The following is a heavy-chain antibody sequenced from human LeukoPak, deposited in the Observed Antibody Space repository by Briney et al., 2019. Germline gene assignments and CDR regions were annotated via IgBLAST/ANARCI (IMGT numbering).Heavy chain of an antibody. V-gene: IGHV1-69*05. Sequence: AASVKVSCKASGGTFSSYAISWVPQAPGQGLEWMGRIIPIFGTANYAQKFQGRVTITTDESTSTAYMELSSLRSEDTAVYYCAREQRITMVRGVMGYYYYYMDVWGKGTTVTVSS. CDR2: IIPIFGTA. CDR3: AREQRITMVRGVMGYYYYYMDV. J-gene: IGHJ6*03. CDR1: GGTFSSYA. D-gene: IGHD3-10*01.